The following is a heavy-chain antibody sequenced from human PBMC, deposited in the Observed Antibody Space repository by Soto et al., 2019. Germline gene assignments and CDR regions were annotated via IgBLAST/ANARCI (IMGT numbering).Heavy chain of an antibody. CDR2: IYISGST. Sequence: QVQLQESGPGLVKPSETLSLTCTVSGGSISSYYWSWIRQPAGKGLEWIGRIYISGSTNYNPSLESRVTMSVDTSKNQFSVKLSSVTAADTAVYYCASALLDYGDYYFDYWGQGTLVTVSS. J-gene: IGHJ4*02. CDR1: GGSISSYY. CDR3: ASALLDYGDYYFDY. V-gene: IGHV4-4*07. D-gene: IGHD4-17*01.